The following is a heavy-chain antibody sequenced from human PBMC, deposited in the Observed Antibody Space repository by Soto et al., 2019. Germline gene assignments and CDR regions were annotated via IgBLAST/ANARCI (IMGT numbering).Heavy chain of an antibody. V-gene: IGHV4-59*01. CDR2: IYYSGTT. CDR1: GGSFSSYY. J-gene: IGHJ4*02. CDR3: ARVGLKGLGILGYCSGGSCYRSFDY. D-gene: IGHD2-15*01. Sequence: SETLSLTCTVSGGSFSSYYWSWIRQPPGKGLEWIGYIYYSGTTNYSPSLESRVTISVDTSKNQFSLKLSSVTAADTAVYYCARVGLKGLGILGYCSGGSCYRSFDYWGQGTLVTVSS.